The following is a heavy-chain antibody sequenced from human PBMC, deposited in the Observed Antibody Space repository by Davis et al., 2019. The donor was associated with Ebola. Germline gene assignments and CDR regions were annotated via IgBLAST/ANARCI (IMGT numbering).Heavy chain of an antibody. CDR3: ARSHSDWLLPFDY. J-gene: IGHJ4*02. V-gene: IGHV4-59*08. CDR2: IYYSGST. CDR1: GGSISSYY. Sequence: MPSETLSLTCTVSGGSISSYYWSWIRQPPGKGLEWIGYIYYSGSTNYNPSLKSRVTMSVDKSKNQFSLQLSSVTAAGTAVYYCARSHSDWLLPFDYWGQGTLATVSS. D-gene: IGHD3-9*01.